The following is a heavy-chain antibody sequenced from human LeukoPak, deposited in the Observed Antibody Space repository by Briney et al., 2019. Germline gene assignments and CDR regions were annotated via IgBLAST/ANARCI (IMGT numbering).Heavy chain of an antibody. J-gene: IGHJ6*03. CDR2: ISSSGSTI. CDR1: GFTFSDYY. CDR3: ARESQNNYYYYYMDV. Sequence: GGSLRLSCAASGFTFSDYYMSWIRQAPGKGLEWVSYISSSGSTIYYADSVKGRFTISRDNAKNSLYLQMNSLRAEDTAVYYCARESQNNYYYYYMDVWGKGTTVTVSS. V-gene: IGHV3-11*04.